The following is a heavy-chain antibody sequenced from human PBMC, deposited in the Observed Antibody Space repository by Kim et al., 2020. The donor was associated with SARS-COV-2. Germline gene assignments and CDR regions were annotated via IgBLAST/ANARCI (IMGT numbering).Heavy chain of an antibody. CDR1: GGTFSSYA. CDR3: ARGRVVVYGMDV. J-gene: IGHJ6*02. D-gene: IGHD2-15*01. CDR2: IIPIFGTA. V-gene: IGHV1-69*13. Sequence: SVKVSCKASGGTFSSYAISWVRQAPGQGREWMGGIIPIFGTANYAQKFQGRVTITADESTSTAYMELSSLRSEDTAVYYCARGRVVVYGMDVWGQGTTVTVSS.